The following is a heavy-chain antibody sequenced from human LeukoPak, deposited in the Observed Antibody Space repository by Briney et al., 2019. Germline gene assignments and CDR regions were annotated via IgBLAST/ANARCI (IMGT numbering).Heavy chain of an antibody. J-gene: IGHJ4*02. CDR2: FHFSGAI. V-gene: IGHV4-39*01. CDR1: GVSITSYSHN. CDR3: ARRYEGSGYAYDY. D-gene: IGHD3-22*01. Sequence: SEPLSLTCTVSGVSITSYSHNYDWIRQPPGKGLEWIGGFHFSGAINYNPSLKSRVTIFVGTSKKQISLKLNSVTAADTAVYYCARRYEGSGYAYDYWGQGILVTVSS.